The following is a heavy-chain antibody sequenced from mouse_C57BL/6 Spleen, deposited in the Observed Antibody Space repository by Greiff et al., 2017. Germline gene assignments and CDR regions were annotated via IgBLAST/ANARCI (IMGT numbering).Heavy chain of an antibody. V-gene: IGHV1-15*01. CDR3: TRGVYGSSYSYAMDY. J-gene: IGHJ4*01. Sequence: VQLQQSGAELVRPGASVTLSCKASGYTFTDYEMHWVKQTPVHGLEWIGAIDPETGGTAYNQKFKGKAILTADKSSSTAYMELRSLTSEDSAVYYCTRGVYGSSYSYAMDYWGQGTSVTAAS. CDR1: GYTFTDYE. CDR2: IDPETGGT. D-gene: IGHD1-1*01.